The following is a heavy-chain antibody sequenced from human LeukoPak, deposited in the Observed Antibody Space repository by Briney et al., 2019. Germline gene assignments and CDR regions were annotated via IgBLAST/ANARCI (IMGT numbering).Heavy chain of an antibody. CDR2: IYYSGST. V-gene: IGHV4-30-4*07. Sequence: SQTLSLTCAVSGGSISSGGYSWSWIRQPPGKGLEWIGYIYYSGSTYYNPSLKSRVTISVDTSKNQFSLRLSSVTAADTAVYYCGRVATMVRGVNYYYYYMDVWGKGTTVTVSS. J-gene: IGHJ6*03. CDR1: GGSISSGGYS. CDR3: GRVATMVRGVNYYYYYMDV. D-gene: IGHD3-10*01.